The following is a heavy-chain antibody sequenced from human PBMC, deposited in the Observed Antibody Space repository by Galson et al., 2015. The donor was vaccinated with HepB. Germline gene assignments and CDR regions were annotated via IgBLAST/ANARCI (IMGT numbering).Heavy chain of an antibody. J-gene: IGHJ2*01. CDR1: GGTFSSYA. CDR3: ARRRNYYDSSGYYWYFDL. V-gene: IGHV1-69*13. D-gene: IGHD3-22*01. CDR2: IIPIFGTA. Sequence: SVKVSCKASGGTFSSYAISWVRQAPGQGLEWMGGIIPIFGTANYAQKFQGRVTITADESASTAYMELSSLRSEDTAVYYCARRRNYYDSSGYYWYFDLWGRGTLVTVSS.